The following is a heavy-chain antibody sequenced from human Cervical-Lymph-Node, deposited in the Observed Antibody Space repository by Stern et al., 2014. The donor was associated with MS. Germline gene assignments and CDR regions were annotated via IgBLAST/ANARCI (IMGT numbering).Heavy chain of an antibody. CDR2: INTKTGNH. CDR1: GYTFTSYA. CDR3: ASGVYSSSYSVP. V-gene: IGHV7-4-1*02. J-gene: IGHJ4*02. D-gene: IGHD6-6*01. Sequence: QVQLVQSGSELKKPGASGKVSCKASGYTFTSYAMNWVRQVPGKGLEWMGWINTKTGNHTSDQGFTGRIIFSLDTDVRTAYMQISSLKAEDTAVYYCASGVYSSSYSVPWGQGTLVTVSS.